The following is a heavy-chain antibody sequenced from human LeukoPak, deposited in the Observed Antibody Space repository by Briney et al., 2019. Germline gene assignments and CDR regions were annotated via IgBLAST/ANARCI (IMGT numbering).Heavy chain of an antibody. V-gene: IGHV1-8*01. D-gene: IGHD3-10*01. CDR3: AREGAREFEDAFDI. CDR2: MNPNSGNT. CDR1: GYTFTSYD. J-gene: IGHJ3*02. Sequence: ASVKVSCKASGYTFTSYDINWVRQATGQGLEWMGWMNPNSGNTGYAQKFQGRVTMTRNTSISTAYMELRSLRSDDTAVYYCAREGAREFEDAFDIWGQGTMVTVSS.